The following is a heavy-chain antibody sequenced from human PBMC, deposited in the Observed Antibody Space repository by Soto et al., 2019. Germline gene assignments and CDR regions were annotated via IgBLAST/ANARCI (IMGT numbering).Heavy chain of an antibody. CDR2: IDPSDSYT. J-gene: IGHJ6*02. Sequence: GESLKISCRGSGYGFISYWIGWVRQMPGKGLEWMGRIDPSDSYTNYSPSFQGHVTISADKSISTAYLQWSSLKASGTAMYYCARQRAAAGQPRMDVWGQGTTVTSP. CDR3: ARQRAAAGQPRMDV. D-gene: IGHD6-13*01. CDR1: GYGFISYW. V-gene: IGHV5-10-1*01.